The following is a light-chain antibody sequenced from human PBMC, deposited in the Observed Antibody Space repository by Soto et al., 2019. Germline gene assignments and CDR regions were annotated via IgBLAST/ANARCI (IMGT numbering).Light chain of an antibody. CDR2: DAS. V-gene: IGKV3-15*01. CDR3: QQYNNWPLYT. J-gene: IGKJ2*01. Sequence: EIVMTQSPATLSVSPGERATLSCRASQSVSSNFAWYQQKPGQAPRLLIYDASTRATGVPARFSGSGSGTEFTLTISSLQSEDFAAYYCQQYNNWPLYTFGQGTKVDIK. CDR1: QSVSSN.